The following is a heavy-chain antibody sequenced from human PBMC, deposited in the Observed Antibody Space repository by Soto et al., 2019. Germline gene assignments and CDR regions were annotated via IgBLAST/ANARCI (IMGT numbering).Heavy chain of an antibody. CDR3: AKDPSTEVITGDAFDI. CDR2: ISGSGGST. D-gene: IGHD3-22*01. J-gene: IGHJ3*02. CDR1: GFTFSSYA. Sequence: EVQLLESGGGLVQPGGSLRLSCAASGFTFSSYAMSWVRQPPGKGLEWVSAISGSGGSTYYADSVKARFTISRDNSKNTLYLQMNSLRAEDTAVYYCAKDPSTEVITGDAFDIWGQGTMVTVSS. V-gene: IGHV3-23*01.